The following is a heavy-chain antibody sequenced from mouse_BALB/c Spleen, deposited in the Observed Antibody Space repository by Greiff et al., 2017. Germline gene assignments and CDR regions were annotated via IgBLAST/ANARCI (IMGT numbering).Heavy chain of an antibody. V-gene: IGHV14-1*02. CDR3: ARPDGNYLYYFDY. D-gene: IGHD2-1*01. J-gene: IGHJ2*01. Sequence: EVQLVESGAELVRPGALVKLSCKASGFNIKDYYMHWVKQRPEQGLEWIGWIDPENGNTIYDPKFQGKASITADTSSNTAYLQLSSLTSEDTAVYYCARPDGNYLYYFDYWGQGTTLTVSS. CDR1: GFNIKDYY. CDR2: IDPENGNT.